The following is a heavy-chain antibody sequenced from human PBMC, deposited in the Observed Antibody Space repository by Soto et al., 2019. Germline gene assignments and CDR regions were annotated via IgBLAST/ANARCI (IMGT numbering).Heavy chain of an antibody. Sequence: SVKVSFNASGGTFSGDAISWLRQAPVQGLEGMGQIVPFFKGTKYAQKFQGRVTITADDSTSTAFLYLSSLRSEDTAVYFCARDVSVNYYDSTYYYYAMDVWGQGTTVTVSS. CDR3: ARDVSVNYYDSTYYYYAMDV. V-gene: IGHV1-69*13. CDR1: GGTFSGDA. CDR2: IVPFFKGT. J-gene: IGHJ6*02. D-gene: IGHD3-22*01.